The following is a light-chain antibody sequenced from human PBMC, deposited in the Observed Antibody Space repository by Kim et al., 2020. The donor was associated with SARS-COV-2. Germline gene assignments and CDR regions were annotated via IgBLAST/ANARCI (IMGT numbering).Light chain of an antibody. Sequence: GETVTISCTRSRGSIASKYVQWYQQRPGSAPTTVIYEDNQRPSGVPDRFSGSIDSSSNSASLTISGLKTEDEADYYCQSYDSSNVVFGGGTQLTVL. J-gene: IGLJ2*01. CDR2: EDN. CDR1: RGSIASKY. CDR3: QSYDSSNVV. V-gene: IGLV6-57*03.